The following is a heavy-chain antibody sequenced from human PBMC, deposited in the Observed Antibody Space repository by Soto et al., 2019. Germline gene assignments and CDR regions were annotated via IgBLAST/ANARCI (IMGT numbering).Heavy chain of an antibody. CDR3: ARLLGYSFGHQEFFDY. CDR1: GYNFDTYW. CDR2: IYPGDFDT. D-gene: IGHD5-18*01. J-gene: IGHJ4*02. V-gene: IGHV5-51*01. Sequence: PGESLKISCTASGYNFDTYWIGGVGQMPGKGLEWMGIIYPGDFDTRYSQSFQGHFTMPVDKSINTAYLQWNSLETSDTAMFYCARLLGYSFGHQEFFDYWGQGTLVTVSS.